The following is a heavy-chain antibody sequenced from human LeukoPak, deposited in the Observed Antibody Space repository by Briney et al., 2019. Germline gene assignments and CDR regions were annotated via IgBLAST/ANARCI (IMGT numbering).Heavy chain of an antibody. D-gene: IGHD1-7*01. J-gene: IGHJ5*02. V-gene: IGHV4-39*01. CDR3: ARQGWNYWFDP. CDR1: GGSFSGYY. CDR2: IYYSGST. Sequence: SETLSLTCAVYGGSFSGYYWGWIRQPPGKGLEWIGSIYYSGSTYYNPSLKSRVTISVDTSKNQFSLKLTSVTAADTALYYCARQGWNYWFDPWGQGTLVTVSS.